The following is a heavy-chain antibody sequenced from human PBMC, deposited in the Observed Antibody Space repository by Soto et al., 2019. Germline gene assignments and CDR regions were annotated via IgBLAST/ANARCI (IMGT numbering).Heavy chain of an antibody. Sequence: EGQLLESGGGLVQPGGSLRLSCVGSGFTFINYAMNWVRQTPGKGLEWVSTISGGGDRTFDADTVKGRFTISRDNSKNTVNLRMNSLRADDTAVYYCARKVLGSTSRPDWWYFDLWGRGTLVTVSS. CDR2: ISGGGDRT. D-gene: IGHD2-2*01. J-gene: IGHJ2*01. V-gene: IGHV3-23*01. CDR1: GFTFINYA. CDR3: ARKVLGSTSRPDWWYFDL.